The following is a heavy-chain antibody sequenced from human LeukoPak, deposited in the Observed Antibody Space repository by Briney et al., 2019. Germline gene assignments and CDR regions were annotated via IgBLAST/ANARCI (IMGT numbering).Heavy chain of an antibody. V-gene: IGHV5-51*01. CDR3: ARRAYYGSGSYPNWFDP. J-gene: IGHJ5*02. CDR1: GYSFTNYL. CDR2: IYPGDSDT. D-gene: IGHD3-10*01. Sequence: GESLKISCKGSGYSFTNYLIGWVRQMPGKGLEWMGIIYPGDSDTRYSPSFQGQVTISADKSITTAYLQWSSLKASDTAMYHCARRAYYGSGSYPNWFDPWGQGTLVTVSS.